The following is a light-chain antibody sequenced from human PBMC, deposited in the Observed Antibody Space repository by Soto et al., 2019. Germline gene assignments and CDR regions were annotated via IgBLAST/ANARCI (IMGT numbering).Light chain of an antibody. CDR3: QQRGNWPLPWT. CDR2: NAS. Sequence: EIVLTQSPATLSLSPGERATLSCRVSQTVGNYLAWYQQKPGQVPRLLIYNASNRATGVPVRFSGSGSGTEFTLTISSLEPEDFAVYYCQQRGNWPLPWTFSQGAKVEI. J-gene: IGKJ1*01. V-gene: IGKV3-11*01. CDR1: QTVGNY.